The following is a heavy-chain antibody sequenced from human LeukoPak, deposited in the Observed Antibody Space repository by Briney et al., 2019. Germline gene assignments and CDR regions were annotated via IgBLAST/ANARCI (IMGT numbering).Heavy chain of an antibody. D-gene: IGHD4-17*01. CDR1: GYSISSGYY. Sequence: PSETLFLTCAVSGYSISSGYYWGWIRQPPGKGLEWIGSIYHSGSTNYNPSLKSRVTISVDTSKNQFSLKLSSVTAADTAVYYCARGTTVTTSDYWGQGTLVTVSS. CDR2: IYHSGST. J-gene: IGHJ4*02. CDR3: ARGTTVTTSDY. V-gene: IGHV4-38-2*01.